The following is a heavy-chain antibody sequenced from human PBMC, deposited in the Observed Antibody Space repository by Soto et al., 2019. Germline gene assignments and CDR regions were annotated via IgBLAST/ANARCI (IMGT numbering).Heavy chain of an antibody. J-gene: IGHJ6*02. CDR3: AREWEMPYYYYGLDV. CDR1: GYTFTTYG. V-gene: IGHV1-18*01. CDR2: ISGYNGHT. Sequence: QVQLVQSGAEVRKPGASVKVSCKASGYTFTTYGISWVRQAPGQGLEWMGWISGYNGHTKYAQKFQGRVTMTTDTSTSTVYMDLRSLRSDDTAVYYCAREWEMPYYYYGLDVWAQGTTVTVSS. D-gene: IGHD1-26*01.